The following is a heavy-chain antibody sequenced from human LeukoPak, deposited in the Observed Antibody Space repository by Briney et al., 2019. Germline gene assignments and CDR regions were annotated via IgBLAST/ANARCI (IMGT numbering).Heavy chain of an antibody. CDR3: VPGGHFSSRSLYYFDY. CDR1: GFTFSNYA. Sequence: GGSLRLSCATSGFTFSNYAMHWVRQPPGKGLEWVAIISYDGTNKDYADSVKGRFTISRDNSKNTQYLQMNSLRADDTAVYYRVPGGHFSSRSLYYFDYWGQGTLVTVSS. V-gene: IGHV3-30-3*01. CDR2: ISYDGTNK. J-gene: IGHJ4*02. D-gene: IGHD6-13*01.